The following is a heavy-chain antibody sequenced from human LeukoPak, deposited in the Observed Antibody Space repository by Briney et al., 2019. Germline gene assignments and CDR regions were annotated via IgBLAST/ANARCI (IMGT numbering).Heavy chain of an antibody. CDR3: ARQTYYYDSSGYYHYYFDH. CDR2: IYYSGST. CDR1: GGSISSSSDY. V-gene: IGHV4-39*01. D-gene: IGHD3-22*01. Sequence: PSETLSLTRTVSGGSISSSSDYWGWIRQPPGKGLEWIGSIYYSGSTYYNPSLESRVTISVDTSKNHLPLKLSSVTAADTAVYYCARQTYYYDSSGYYHYYFDHWGQGTLVTVSS. J-gene: IGHJ4*02.